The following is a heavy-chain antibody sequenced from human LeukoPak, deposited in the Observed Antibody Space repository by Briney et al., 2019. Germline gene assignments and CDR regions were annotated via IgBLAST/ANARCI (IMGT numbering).Heavy chain of an antibody. J-gene: IGHJ4*02. CDR1: GTSITVYY. Sequence: PSETLSLTCFVSGTSITVYYWSWIRQPPGKGLEWIGTIDYSGSTNYSPSLRSRVSMSADTSSNHFSLSLDSVTAADTAVYYCARRTMGPNYLYYFDYWGQGTLVYVS. D-gene: IGHD2/OR15-2a*01. CDR2: IDYSGST. CDR3: ARRTMGPNYLYYFDY. V-gene: IGHV4-59*08.